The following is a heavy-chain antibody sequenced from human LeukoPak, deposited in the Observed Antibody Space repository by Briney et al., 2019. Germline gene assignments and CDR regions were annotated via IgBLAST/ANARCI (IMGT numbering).Heavy chain of an antibody. CDR3: ARDRTTDTAILDY. CDR2: IIPILGIA. D-gene: IGHD5-18*01. J-gene: IGHJ4*02. Sequence: ASVKVSCKASGGTFSSYAISWVRQAPGQGLEWMGRIIPILGIANYAQKFQGRVTIAADKSTSTAYMELSSLRSEDTAVYYCARDRTTDTAILDYWGQGTLVTVSS. CDR1: GGTFSSYA. V-gene: IGHV1-69*04.